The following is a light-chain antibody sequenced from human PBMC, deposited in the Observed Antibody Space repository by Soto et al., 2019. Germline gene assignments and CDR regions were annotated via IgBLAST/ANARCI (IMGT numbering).Light chain of an antibody. CDR3: CSYAGSFTRFVV. CDR1: SSDVGGYNY. Sequence: QSALTQPRSVSGSPGQSVTISCTGTSSDVGGYNYVSWFQQHPGRAPKLMISDVTKRPSGVPDRFSGSKSGNTASLTISGLQAEDEADYYCCSYAGSFTRFVVFGGGTKLTVL. V-gene: IGLV2-11*01. J-gene: IGLJ2*01. CDR2: DVT.